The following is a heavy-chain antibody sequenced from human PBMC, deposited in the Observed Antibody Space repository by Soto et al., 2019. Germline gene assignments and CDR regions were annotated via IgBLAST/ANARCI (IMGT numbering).Heavy chain of an antibody. V-gene: IGHV4-39*01. CDR2: IYYSGST. CDR1: GGSISSSSYY. J-gene: IGHJ4*02. D-gene: IGHD4-17*01. Sequence: PSETLSLTCTVSGGSISSSSYYWGWIRQPPGKGLEWIGSIYYSGSTYYNPSLKSRVTISVDTSKNQFSLKLSSVTAADTAVYYCARGEMTTVVTPDYWGQGTLVTVSS. CDR3: ARGEMTTVVTPDY.